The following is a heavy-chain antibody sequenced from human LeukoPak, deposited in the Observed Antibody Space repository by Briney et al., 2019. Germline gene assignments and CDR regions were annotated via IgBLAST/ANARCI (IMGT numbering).Heavy chain of an antibody. CDR2: ISWNSGSI. CDR3: AKATPMVPYYFDY. V-gene: IGHV3-9*01. D-gene: IGHD5-18*01. Sequence: GGSLRLSCAASGFTFDDYGMHWVRQAPGKGLEWVSGISWNSGSIGYADSVKGRFTISRDNSKNTLYLQMNSLRAEDTAVYYCAKATPMVPYYFDYWGQGTLVTVSS. CDR1: GFTFDDYG. J-gene: IGHJ4*02.